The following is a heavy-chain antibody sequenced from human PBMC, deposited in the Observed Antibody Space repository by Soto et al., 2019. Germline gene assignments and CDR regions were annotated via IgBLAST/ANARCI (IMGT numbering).Heavy chain of an antibody. CDR3: ARGIRDNYGMGV. CDR2: VKWDGSTT. V-gene: IGHV3-74*01. CDR1: GFTFSNYW. D-gene: IGHD3-10*01. J-gene: IGHJ6*02. Sequence: EVQLVESGGGLVQPGGSLRLSCRASGFTFSNYWMHWVRQVLGRGLVWISRVKWDGSTTNYADSVKGRFTISRDNAKNTLDLQVNSLRAEDTGLYYCARGIRDNYGMGVWGQGTTVTVSS.